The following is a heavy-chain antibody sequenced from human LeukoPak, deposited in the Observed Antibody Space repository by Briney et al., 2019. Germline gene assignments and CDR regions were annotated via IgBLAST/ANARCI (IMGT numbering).Heavy chain of an antibody. CDR2: ISGSGGTT. J-gene: IGHJ4*02. D-gene: IGHD3-22*01. CDR1: GFAFSNYA. V-gene: IGHV3-23*01. CDR3: AKDRIRLNYYDSSGYSYYFDY. Sequence: GGSLRLSCAASGFAFSNYAMTWVRQAPGKGLEWVSTISGSGGTTYYANSVKGRFTISRDNSKNTLYLQMNSLRAENTAVYYCAKDRIRLNYYDSSGYSYYFDYWGQGTLVTVSS.